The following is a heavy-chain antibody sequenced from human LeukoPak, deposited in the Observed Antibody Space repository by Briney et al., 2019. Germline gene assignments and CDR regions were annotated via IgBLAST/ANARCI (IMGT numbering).Heavy chain of an antibody. CDR3: ARAISDYDASDI. Sequence: GGSLTLSCAASGFTFSSYSMNWVRQAPGKGLEWVSSISSSSNFIYYADSVKGRFTISGDNAKNSLYLQMNSLRAEDTAVYYCARAISDYDASDIWGQGTMVPVSS. CDR1: GFTFSSYS. V-gene: IGHV3-21*01. J-gene: IGHJ3*02. CDR2: ISSSSNFI. D-gene: IGHD4-17*01.